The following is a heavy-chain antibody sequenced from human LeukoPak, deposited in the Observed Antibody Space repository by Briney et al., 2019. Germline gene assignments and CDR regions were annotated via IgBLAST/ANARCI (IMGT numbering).Heavy chain of an antibody. V-gene: IGHV3-53*04. Sequence: GGSLRLSCAASGFTVSSNYMGWVRQAPGKGLEWVSVIFSGGTTYYADSLKGRFTISRPNSKTKLSLQMNSLRAEDTAVYYCARGGPVWGSCFYGMDVWGQGTTVSVSS. D-gene: IGHD3-16*01. CDR3: ARGGPVWGSCFYGMDV. CDR1: GFTVSSNY. J-gene: IGHJ6*02. CDR2: IFSGGTT.